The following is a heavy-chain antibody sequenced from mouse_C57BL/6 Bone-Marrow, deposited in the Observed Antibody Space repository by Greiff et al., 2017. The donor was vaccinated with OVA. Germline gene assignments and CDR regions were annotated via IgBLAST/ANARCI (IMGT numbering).Heavy chain of an antibody. Sequence: EVKLVESGGGLVQPGGSLKLSCAASGFTFSDYGMAWVRQAPRKGPEWVAFISNLAYSIYYADTVTGRFTISRENAKNTLYLEMSSLRSEDTAMYYCARRSYYSNYEYFDVWGTGNTITVSS. D-gene: IGHD2-5*01. V-gene: IGHV5-15*01. CDR3: ARRSYYSNYEYFDV. J-gene: IGHJ1*03. CDR2: ISNLAYSI. CDR1: GFTFSDYG.